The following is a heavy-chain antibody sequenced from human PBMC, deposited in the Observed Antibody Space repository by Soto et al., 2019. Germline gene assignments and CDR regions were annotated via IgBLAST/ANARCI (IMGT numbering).Heavy chain of an antibody. V-gene: IGHV4-39*01. J-gene: IGHJ4*02. Sequence: PSETLSLTSSRSCASITSTTYFWAWIRQPPGKGLEWVGSIYYIVKTHYNPSLKSRATISVDRSRNQFSLQVSSVTAADTAVYYCAKNLPRTGRFDYWGQGTVVTVSS. CDR3: AKNLPRTGRFDY. CDR2: IYYIVKT. CDR1: CASITSTTYF.